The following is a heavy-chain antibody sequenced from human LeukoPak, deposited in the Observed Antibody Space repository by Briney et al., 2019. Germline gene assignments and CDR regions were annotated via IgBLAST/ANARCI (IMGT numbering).Heavy chain of an antibody. Sequence: GGSLRLSCAASGFTFSTYIMNWVRQAPGKGLEWVSYINSGSSTIYYADSVKGRFTISRDNAKNSLYLQMNSLRAEDTAVYYCAKDNFDSSGTQYDAFDTWGQGTMVTVSS. CDR3: AKDNFDSSGTQYDAFDT. D-gene: IGHD3-22*01. CDR2: INSGSSTI. CDR1: GFTFSTYI. V-gene: IGHV3-48*01. J-gene: IGHJ3*02.